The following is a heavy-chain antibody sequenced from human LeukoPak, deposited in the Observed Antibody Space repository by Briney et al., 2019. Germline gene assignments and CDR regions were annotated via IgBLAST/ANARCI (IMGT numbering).Heavy chain of an antibody. D-gene: IGHD2-2*02. V-gene: IGHV1-46*01. CDR2: INPSGGST. J-gene: IGHJ6*02. CDR3: ARGGGCSSTSCYTRVGYYYYYGMDV. CDR1: GYTFTSYY. Sequence: ASVKVSCKASGYTFTSYYMHWVRQAPGQGLEWMGIINPSGGSTSYAQKFQGRVTMTRDTSTSTVYMELSSLRSEDTAVYYCARGGGCSSTSCYTRVGYYYYYGMDVWGQGTTVTVSS.